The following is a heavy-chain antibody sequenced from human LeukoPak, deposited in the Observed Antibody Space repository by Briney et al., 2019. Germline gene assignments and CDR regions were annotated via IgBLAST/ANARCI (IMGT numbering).Heavy chain of an antibody. D-gene: IGHD5-12*01. J-gene: IGHJ5*02. CDR3: ARALRTIHWFDP. CDR2: IYTSGST. V-gene: IGHV4-4*07. Sequence: SETLSLTCTVSGGSISISSYYWSWIRQPAGKGLEWIGRIYTSGSTSYNPSLKSRVTMSVDTSKNQFSLKLSSVTAADTAVYYCARALRTIHWFDPWGQGTLVTVSS. CDR1: GGSISISSYY.